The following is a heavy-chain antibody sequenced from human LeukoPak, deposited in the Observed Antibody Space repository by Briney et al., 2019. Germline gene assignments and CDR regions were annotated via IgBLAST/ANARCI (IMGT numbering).Heavy chain of an antibody. CDR2: ISYDGSNK. D-gene: IGHD4-11*01. V-gene: IGHV3-30-3*01. J-gene: IGHJ4*02. Sequence: GRSLRLSCAASGFTFSSYAMHWVRQAPGKGLEWVAVISYDGSNKYYADSVKGRFTISRDNSKNTLYLQMNNLRAEDTALYYCAKDRSSDHSNYDLYWGQGTLVTVSS. CDR1: GFTFSSYA. CDR3: AKDRSSDHSNYDLY.